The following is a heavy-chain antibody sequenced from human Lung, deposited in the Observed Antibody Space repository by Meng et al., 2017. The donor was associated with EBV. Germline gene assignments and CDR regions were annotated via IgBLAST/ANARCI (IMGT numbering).Heavy chain of an antibody. J-gene: IGHJ4*02. D-gene: IGHD6-19*01. CDR3: ARLRLVWMFDY. CDR2: IYYSGST. Sequence: QVQPQQWGAGLLKPSGTLSLTCAVSGGSIIIGNWWSWVRQSPGKGLEWIGYIYYSGSTFYTPSLKSRATLSVDTSKNQFSLKLNSVTAADTAVYYCARLRLVWMFDYWGQGALVTVSS. V-gene: IGHV4-4*02. CDR1: GGSIIIGNW.